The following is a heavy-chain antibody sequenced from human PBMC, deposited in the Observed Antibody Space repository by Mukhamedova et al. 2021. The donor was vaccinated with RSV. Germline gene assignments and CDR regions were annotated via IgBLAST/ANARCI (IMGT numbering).Heavy chain of an antibody. D-gene: IGHD5-18*01. CDR3: ARTQQPYYYYGMDV. Sequence: PGKGLEWVSSISSSSSYIYYADSVKGRFTISRDNAKNSLYLQMNSLRAEDTAVYYCARTQQPYYYYGMDVWGQGTT. CDR2: ISSSSSYI. J-gene: IGHJ6*02. V-gene: IGHV3-21*01.